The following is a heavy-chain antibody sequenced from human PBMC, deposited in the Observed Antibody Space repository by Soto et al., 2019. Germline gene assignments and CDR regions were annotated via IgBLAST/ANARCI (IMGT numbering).Heavy chain of an antibody. D-gene: IGHD6-19*01. CDR3: ATLESNVVAGSAFDI. J-gene: IGHJ3*02. CDR2: IWYDGSNK. Sequence: GGSLRLSCAASGFTFSSYGMHWVRQAPGKGLEWVAVIWYDGSNKYYADSVKGRFTISRDNSKNTLYLQMNSLRAEDTAVYYCATLESNVVAGSAFDIWGQGTMVTVSS. CDR1: GFTFSSYG. V-gene: IGHV3-33*01.